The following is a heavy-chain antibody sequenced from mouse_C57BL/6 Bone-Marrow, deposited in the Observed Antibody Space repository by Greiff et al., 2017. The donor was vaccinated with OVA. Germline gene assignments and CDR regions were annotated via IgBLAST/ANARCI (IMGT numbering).Heavy chain of an antibody. Sequence: VKLMESGGGLVKPGGSLKLSCAASGFTFSDYGMHWVRQAPEKGLEWVAYISSGSSTIYYADTVKGRFTISRDNAKNTLFLQMTSLRSEDTAMYYCARYYGYYFDYWGQGTTLTVSA. CDR2: ISSGSSTI. J-gene: IGHJ2*01. V-gene: IGHV5-17*01. CDR1: GFTFSDYG. CDR3: ARYYGYYFDY. D-gene: IGHD1-1*01.